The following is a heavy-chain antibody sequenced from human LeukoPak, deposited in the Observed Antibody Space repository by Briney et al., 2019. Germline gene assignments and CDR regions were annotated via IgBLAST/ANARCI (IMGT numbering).Heavy chain of an antibody. Sequence: GGSLRLSCAASGFTFSSYWMHWVRQAPGKGLVWVSRINSDGSSTSYADSVKGRFTISRDNAKNTLYLQMNSLRAEDTAVYYCVKGYCSSTSCWYYYYYYGMDVWGQGTTVTVSS. CDR2: INSDGSST. CDR1: GFTFSSYW. CDR3: VKGYCSSTSCWYYYYYYGMDV. J-gene: IGHJ6*02. D-gene: IGHD2-2*01. V-gene: IGHV3-74*01.